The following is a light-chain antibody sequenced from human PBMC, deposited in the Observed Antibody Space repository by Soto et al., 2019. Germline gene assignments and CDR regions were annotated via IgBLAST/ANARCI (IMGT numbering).Light chain of an antibody. CDR2: AAS. CDR1: QTLMNY. Sequence: DIQVTQSPSSLSASVGWRASTTWRTSQTLMNYLNWYQQKPGKAPKLLIYAASNLQSGVPSRFSASGSGTDFTLTITNLQPEDFATYYCQQSYSASVTFGQGTKMDIK. V-gene: IGKV1-39*01. CDR3: QQSYSASVT. J-gene: IGKJ1*01.